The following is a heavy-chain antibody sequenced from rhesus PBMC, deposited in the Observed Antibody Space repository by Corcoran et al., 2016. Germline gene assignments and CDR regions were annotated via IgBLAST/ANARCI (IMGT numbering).Heavy chain of an antibody. CDR1: GGSISSSY. D-gene: IGHD6-31*01. CDR3: ARWGQRLVFDY. Sequence: QLQLQESGPGLVKPSETLSVTCAVSGGSISSSYWSWIRQAPGKGLEWIGYIYGSGSSTNYNPSLKSRVTISTDTSKNQFSLKLSSVTAADTAVYYCARWGQRLVFDYWGQGVLVTVSS. J-gene: IGHJ4*01. V-gene: IGHV4-169*01. CDR2: IYGSGSST.